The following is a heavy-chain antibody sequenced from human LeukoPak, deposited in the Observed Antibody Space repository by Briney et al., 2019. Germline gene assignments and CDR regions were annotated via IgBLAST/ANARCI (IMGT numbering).Heavy chain of an antibody. D-gene: IGHD6-13*01. CDR3: ARDKIAAAGTGFDY. CDR2: ISYDGSNK. Sequence: GGSLRLSCAASGFTFSSYAMHWVRQAPGKGLEWVAVISYDGSNKYYADSVKGRFTISRDNSKNTLYLQMNSLRAEDTAVYYCARDKIAAAGTGFDYWGRGTLVTVSS. V-gene: IGHV3-30-3*01. J-gene: IGHJ4*02. CDR1: GFTFSSYA.